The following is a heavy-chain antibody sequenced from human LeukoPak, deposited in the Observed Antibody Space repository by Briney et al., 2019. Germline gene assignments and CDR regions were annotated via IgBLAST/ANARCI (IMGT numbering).Heavy chain of an antibody. CDR3: ARKYCTITKCYHVDY. D-gene: IGHD2-2*01. CDR2: ISDTGGTT. V-gene: IGHV3-23*01. Sequence: GGSLRLSCAASGFTFSSYAMNWVRQAPGKGLEWVSSISDTGGTTYYTDSVKGRFTISRDNSKNTLYLQMNSLRAEDTAVYYSARKYCTITKCYHVDYWGQGTLVSVSS. J-gene: IGHJ4*02. CDR1: GFTFSSYA.